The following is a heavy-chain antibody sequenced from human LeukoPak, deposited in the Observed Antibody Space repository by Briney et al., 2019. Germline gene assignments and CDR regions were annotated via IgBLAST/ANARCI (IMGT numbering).Heavy chain of an antibody. V-gene: IGHV3-23*01. J-gene: IGHJ4*02. CDR3: ARGDTAMAYFDY. D-gene: IGHD5-18*01. Sequence: SCKASGGTFSSYAISWVRQAPGKGLEWVSVISGSGGSTYYADSVKGRFTISRDNAKNSLYLQMNSLRAEDTAVYYCARGDTAMAYFDYWGQGTLVTVSS. CDR2: ISGSGGST. CDR1: GGTFSSYA.